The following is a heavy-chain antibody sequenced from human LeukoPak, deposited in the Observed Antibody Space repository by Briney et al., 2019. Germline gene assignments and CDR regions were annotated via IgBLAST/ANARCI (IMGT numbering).Heavy chain of an antibody. V-gene: IGHV3-30*18. CDR2: ISYDGSNK. Sequence: GGSLRLSCAASGFTFSSYGMHWVRQAPGKGLEWVGVISYDGSNKYYADSVKGRFTISRDNSKNTLYLQMNSLRAEDTAVYYCAKDGYSSSCSYWGQGTLVTVSS. CDR3: AKDGYSSSCSY. CDR1: GFTFSSYG. J-gene: IGHJ4*02. D-gene: IGHD6-13*01.